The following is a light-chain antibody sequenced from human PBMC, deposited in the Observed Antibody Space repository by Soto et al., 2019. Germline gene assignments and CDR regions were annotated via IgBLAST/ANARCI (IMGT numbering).Light chain of an antibody. J-gene: IGKJ2*01. CDR1: QSLIHSDGNTY. CDR3: MQGTHWPPYT. V-gene: IGKV2-30*02. Sequence: DVVMTQSPLSLPVTVGQPASISCRSSQSLIHSDGNTYLNWFLQRPGQSPMRLIYQVSKRDSGVPDRFSGSGSGTDFTLKISRVEAEDVGVYYCMQGTHWPPYTFGQGTKLEIK. CDR2: QVS.